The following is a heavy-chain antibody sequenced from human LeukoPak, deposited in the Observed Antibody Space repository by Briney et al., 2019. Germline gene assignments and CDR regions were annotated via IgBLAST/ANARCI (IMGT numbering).Heavy chain of an antibody. CDR3: ARGRYRGTLDY. J-gene: IGHJ4*02. Sequence: SETLSLTCAVYGGSFSGYYWSWLRQPPGKGLEWIGEINHSGSTNYNPSLKSRVTISVDTSKNQFSLKLSSVTAADTAVYYCARGRYRGTLDYWGQGTLVTVSS. CDR1: GGSFSGYY. V-gene: IGHV4-34*01. CDR2: INHSGST. D-gene: IGHD3-16*02.